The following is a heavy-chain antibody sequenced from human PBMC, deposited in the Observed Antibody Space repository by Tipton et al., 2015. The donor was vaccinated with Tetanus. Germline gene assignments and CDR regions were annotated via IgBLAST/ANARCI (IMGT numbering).Heavy chain of an antibody. V-gene: IGHV4-39*01. J-gene: IGHJ4*02. CDR2: IYYSGST. D-gene: IGHD3-22*01. CDR1: GGSFSSSSYY. Sequence: TLSLTCAVYGGSFSSSSYYWGWIRQPPGKGLEWIGSIYYSGSTYYNPSLKSRVTISVDTSKNQFSLKLSSVTAADTAVYYCARHDPGYYDSSGYLSYFDYWGQGTLVTVSS. CDR3: ARHDPGYYDSSGYLSYFDY.